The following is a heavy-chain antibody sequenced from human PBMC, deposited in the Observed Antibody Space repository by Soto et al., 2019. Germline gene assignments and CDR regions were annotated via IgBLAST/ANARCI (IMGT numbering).Heavy chain of an antibody. Sequence: ASVKVSCKASGYTFTSYGISWVRQAPGQGLEWMGWISAYNGNTNYAQKLQGRVTMTTDTSTSTAYMELRSLRSDDTAVYYCAREGHFTVTTASYYCGMDVWGQGTTVTVSS. CDR3: AREGHFTVTTASYYCGMDV. V-gene: IGHV1-18*01. CDR1: GYTFTSYG. CDR2: ISAYNGNT. D-gene: IGHD4-4*01. J-gene: IGHJ6*02.